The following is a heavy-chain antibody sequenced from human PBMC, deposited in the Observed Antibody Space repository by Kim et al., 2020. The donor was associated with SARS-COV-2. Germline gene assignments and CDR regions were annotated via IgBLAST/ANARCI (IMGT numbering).Heavy chain of an antibody. CDR2: IWYDGSNK. CDR1: GFTFSSYG. CDR3: ASAAYSSSSRYYYYGMDV. D-gene: IGHD6-6*01. V-gene: IGHV3-33*01. J-gene: IGHJ6*02. Sequence: GGSLRLSCAASGFTFSSYGMHWVRQAPGKGLEWVAVIWYDGSNKYYADSVKGRFTISRDNSKNTLYLQMNSLRAEDTAVYYCASAAYSSSSRYYYYGMDVWGQGTTVTVSS.